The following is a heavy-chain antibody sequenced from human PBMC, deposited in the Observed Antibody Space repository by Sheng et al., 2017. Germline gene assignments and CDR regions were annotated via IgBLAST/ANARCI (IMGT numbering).Heavy chain of an antibody. CDR2: IKRDGSEK. D-gene: IGHD2-2*01. V-gene: IGHV3-7*04. J-gene: IGHJ6*02. Sequence: ESGGGLVQPGGSLRLSCAASGFTFRSYWMTWVRQAPGKGLEWVANIKRDGSEKSYVDSVKGRFTISRDNAKNSLYLQMSSLRAEDTAVYYCTRGISSPDVWGQGTTVTVSS. CDR1: GFTFRSYW. CDR3: TRGISSPDV.